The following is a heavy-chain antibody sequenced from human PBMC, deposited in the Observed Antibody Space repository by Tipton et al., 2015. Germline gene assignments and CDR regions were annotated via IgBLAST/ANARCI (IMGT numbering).Heavy chain of an antibody. J-gene: IGHJ5*02. V-gene: IGHV1-8*01. CDR3: ARGRGPDH. CDR1: GYTFTSYD. CDR2: MNPDSGYT. D-gene: IGHD3-10*01. Sequence: QLVQSGAEVKKPGASVKVSCKVSGYTFTSYDIDWMRQATGQGLEWMGWMNPDSGYTDYAQNFQGRVTMTRNTSISTAYMELSSLRSEDTAVYYCARGRGPDHWGQGTLVTVSS.